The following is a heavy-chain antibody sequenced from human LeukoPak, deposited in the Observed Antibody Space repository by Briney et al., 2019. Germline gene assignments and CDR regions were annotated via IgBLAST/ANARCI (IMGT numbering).Heavy chain of an antibody. J-gene: IGHJ4*02. CDR1: GFTFSNYN. V-gene: IGHV3-48*01. D-gene: IGHD3-3*01. Sequence: PGGSLRLSCAASGFTFSNYNMNWVRQAPGKGPEWVSYISSSSTTIHYADSVRGRFTISRGNARNSLYLQMNSLRAEDTAVYYCARDFLEDVYWGQGTLVTVSS. CDR2: ISSSSTTI. CDR3: ARDFLEDVY.